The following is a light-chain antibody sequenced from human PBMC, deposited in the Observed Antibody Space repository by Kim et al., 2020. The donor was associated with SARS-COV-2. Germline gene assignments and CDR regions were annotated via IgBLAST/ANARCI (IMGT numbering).Light chain of an antibody. J-gene: IGLJ2*01. CDR2: DKN. CDR1: SLRVYY. Sequence: SSELTQDPVVSVALGQTVTITCQGDSLRVYYASWYQQKPGQAPLLVFYDKNSRPSGIPDRFSGSSSGNTASLTITGAQAEDEADYYCNSRDSSGYHVVFGGGTKVTVL. V-gene: IGLV3-19*01. CDR3: NSRDSSGYHVV.